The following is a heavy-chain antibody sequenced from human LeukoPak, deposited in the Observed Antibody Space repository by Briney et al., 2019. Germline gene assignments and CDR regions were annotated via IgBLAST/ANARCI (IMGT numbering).Heavy chain of an antibody. Sequence: SETLSLTCAVYGGSFSGYYWSWIRQPPGKGLEWIGEINHSGSTNYNPSLKSRVTISVDTSKNQFSLKLSSATAADTAVYYCARDLIADYVWGSYRYSDAFDIWGQGTMVTVSS. CDR1: GGSFSGYY. V-gene: IGHV4-34*01. D-gene: IGHD3-16*02. CDR2: INHSGST. CDR3: ARDLIADYVWGSYRYSDAFDI. J-gene: IGHJ3*02.